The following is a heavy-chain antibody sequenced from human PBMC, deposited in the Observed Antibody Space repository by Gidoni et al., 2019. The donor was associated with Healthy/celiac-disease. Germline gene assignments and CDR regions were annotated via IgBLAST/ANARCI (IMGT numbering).Heavy chain of an antibody. Sequence: EVQLVESGGGLIQPGGSLRLSCAASGFTVSSHYMSWVRQAPGKGLEWVSVIYSGGITYYADSVKGRFTISRDKSKNTLYLQMNSLRAEDTAVYYCARWGEPYYYDSSGYRDAFDIWGQGTMVTVSS. CDR2: IYSGGIT. D-gene: IGHD3-22*01. CDR1: GFTVSSHY. V-gene: IGHV3-53*01. CDR3: ARWGEPYYYDSSGYRDAFDI. J-gene: IGHJ3*02.